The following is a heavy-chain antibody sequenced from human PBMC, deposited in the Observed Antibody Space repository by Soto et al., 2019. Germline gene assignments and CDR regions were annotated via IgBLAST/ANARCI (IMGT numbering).Heavy chain of an antibody. J-gene: IGHJ1*01. V-gene: IGHV5-51*01. D-gene: IGHD4-4*01. CDR3: SKFNYSTYVGYIQH. Sequence: EALKISCESSGYTFANYWIGLVRQVPGKGAEGVAIIYPSDSRTIYSPSFQGQVTISADKSISNAYLQWTSLKASDTAVYYCSKFNYSTYVGYIQHWGQGTLVTVSS. CDR2: IYPSDSRT. CDR1: GYTFANYW.